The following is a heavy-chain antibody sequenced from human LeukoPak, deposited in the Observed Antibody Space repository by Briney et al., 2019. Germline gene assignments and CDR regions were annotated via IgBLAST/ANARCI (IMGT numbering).Heavy chain of an antibody. V-gene: IGHV4-31*03. Sequence: PSQTLSLTCTVSGGSISSGGYYWSWIRQHPGKGLEWTGYIYYSGSTYYNPSLKSRVTISVDTSKNQFSLKLSSVTAADTAVYYCARLAYYYGSGSYYKGSFDYWGQGTLVTVSS. CDR2: IYYSGST. J-gene: IGHJ4*02. CDR1: GGSISSGGYY. D-gene: IGHD3-10*01. CDR3: ARLAYYYGSGSYYKGSFDY.